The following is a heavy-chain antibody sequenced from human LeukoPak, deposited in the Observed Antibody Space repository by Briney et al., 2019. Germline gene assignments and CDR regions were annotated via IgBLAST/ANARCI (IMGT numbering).Heavy chain of an antibody. CDR3: ARGKDYYDSSGYLNY. Sequence: SETLSLTCAVYGGSFSGYYWSWIRQPPGKGLEWIREINHSGSTNYTPSLKSRVTISVDTSKNQFSLKLSSVTAADTAVYYCARGKDYYDSSGYLNYWGQGTLVTVSS. CDR1: GGSFSGYY. D-gene: IGHD3-22*01. J-gene: IGHJ4*02. V-gene: IGHV4-34*01. CDR2: INHSGST.